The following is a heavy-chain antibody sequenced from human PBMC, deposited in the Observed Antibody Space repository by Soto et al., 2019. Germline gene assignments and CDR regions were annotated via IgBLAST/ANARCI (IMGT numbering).Heavy chain of an antibody. CDR2: ISYDGSNK. J-gene: IGHJ3*02. D-gene: IGHD2-21*02. Sequence: QVQLVESGGGVVQPGRSLRLSCAASGFTFSSYGMHWVRQAPGKGLEWVAVISYDGSNKYYADSVKGRFTISRDNSKNTXFLQMNSLRAEDTAVYYCALLAGVIVVVPANDAFDIWGQGTMVTVSS. V-gene: IGHV3-30*03. CDR1: GFTFSSYG. CDR3: ALLAGVIVVVPANDAFDI.